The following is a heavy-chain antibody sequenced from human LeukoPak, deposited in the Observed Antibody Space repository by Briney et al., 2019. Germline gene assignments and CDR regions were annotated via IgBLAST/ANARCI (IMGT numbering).Heavy chain of an antibody. CDR2: IGTAGDT. CDR1: GFTFSSYD. D-gene: IGHD4-17*01. CDR3: ARGYGDSSLGY. J-gene: IGHJ4*02. Sequence: GGSLRLACAASGFTFSSYDMHWVRQATGKGLEWVSAIGTAGDTYYPGSVKGRFTISRENAKNSLYLQMNSLTAGDTAVYYCARGYGDSSLGYWGQGTLVTVSS. V-gene: IGHV3-13*01.